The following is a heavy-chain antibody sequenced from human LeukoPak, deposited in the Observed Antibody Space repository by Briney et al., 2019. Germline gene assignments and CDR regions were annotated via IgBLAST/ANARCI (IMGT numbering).Heavy chain of an antibody. D-gene: IGHD1-26*01. CDR3: ARDIVGAAYDAFDI. V-gene: IGHV1-69*01. CDR2: IIPIFGTA. Sequence: SVKVSCKASGGTFSSYAISWVRQAPGQGLEWMGGIIPIFGTANYAQKFQGRVTITADESTRTAYMELSSLRSEDTAVYYCARDIVGAAYDAFDIWGQGTMVTVSS. CDR1: GGTFSSYA. J-gene: IGHJ3*02.